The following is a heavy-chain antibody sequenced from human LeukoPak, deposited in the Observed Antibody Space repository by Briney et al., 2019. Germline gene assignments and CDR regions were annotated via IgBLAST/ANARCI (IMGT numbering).Heavy chain of an antibody. CDR1: GFTFSLYS. CDR2: LSSCSTYI. V-gene: IGHV3-21*01. J-gene: IGHJ4*02. CDR3: ARDYSSSSLDY. D-gene: IGHD6-13*01. Sequence: GGSLRLSCAASGFTFSLYSMNWVRQAPGKGLEWVSSLSSCSTYIYYADSVKGRFTISRDSAKNSLYLQMNSLSAEDTAVYYCARDYSSSSLDYWGQGTLVTVSS.